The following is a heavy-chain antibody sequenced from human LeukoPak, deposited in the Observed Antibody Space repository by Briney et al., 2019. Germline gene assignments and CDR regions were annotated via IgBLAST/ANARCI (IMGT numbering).Heavy chain of an antibody. CDR3: AKDTGTSHYDILTGLDY. CDR2: ISGSGGST. Sequence: PGGSLRLSCAASGFTFSSYAMQWVRQAPGKGLEWVSGISGSGGSTYYADSVKGRFTIPRDNSKNTLNLQMNSLRAEDTAVYYCAKDTGTSHYDILTGLDYWGQGTLVTVSS. D-gene: IGHD3-9*01. V-gene: IGHV3-23*01. CDR1: GFTFSSYA. J-gene: IGHJ4*02.